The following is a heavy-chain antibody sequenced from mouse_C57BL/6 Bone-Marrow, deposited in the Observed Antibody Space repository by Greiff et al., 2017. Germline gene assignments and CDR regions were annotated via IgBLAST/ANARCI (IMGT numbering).Heavy chain of an antibody. V-gene: IGHV5-16*01. CDR3: ARDLYHAVDY. D-gene: IGHD2-3*01. J-gene: IGHJ4*01. CDR1: GYTFSDYY. Sequence: EVMLVESEGGLVQPGSSMKLSCTASGYTFSDYYMAWVRQVPEKGLEWVANINYDGSSTYYLDSLKSRFIISRDNAKNILYLQMSSLKSEDTGTYYCARDLYHAVDYWGQGTSVTVSS. CDR2: INYDGSST.